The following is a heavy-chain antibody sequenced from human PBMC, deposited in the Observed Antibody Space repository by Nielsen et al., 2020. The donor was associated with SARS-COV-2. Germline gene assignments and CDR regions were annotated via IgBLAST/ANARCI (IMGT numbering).Heavy chain of an antibody. CDR3: ARQGSSWFGGDGMDV. V-gene: IGHV5-51*01. CDR2: IYPGDSDT. Sequence: GESLKISCKGSGYSFTSYWIGWVRQMPGKGLEWMGIIYPGDSDTRYSPSFQGQVIISADKSISTAYLQWSSLKASDTAMYYCARQGSSWFGGDGMDVWGQGTTVTVSS. D-gene: IGHD6-13*01. J-gene: IGHJ6*02. CDR1: GYSFTSYW.